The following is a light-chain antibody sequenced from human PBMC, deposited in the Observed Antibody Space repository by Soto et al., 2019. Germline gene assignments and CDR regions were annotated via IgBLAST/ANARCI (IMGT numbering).Light chain of an antibody. Sequence: EIVMTQSPATLSVSPGERVTLSGSASQTILSNLAWYQQKPGQAPRLLIYGASTRATGIPARFSGSGSGTEFTLTISGLQSEDFAVYYCQQYNNWPITFGQGTRLEIK. CDR1: QTILSN. V-gene: IGKV3-15*01. J-gene: IGKJ5*01. CDR2: GAS. CDR3: QQYNNWPIT.